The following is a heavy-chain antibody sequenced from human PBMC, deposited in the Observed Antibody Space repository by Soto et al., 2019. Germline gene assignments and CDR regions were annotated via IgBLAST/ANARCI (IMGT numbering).Heavy chain of an antibody. J-gene: IGHJ5*02. V-gene: IGHV6-1*01. CDR1: GDSVSSNTAS. CDR2: TYFRSKWYN. Sequence: SQTLSLPCDISGDSVSSNTASWNWIRQSPSRGLEWLGRTYFRSKWYNDYAVSVKSRIIINPDTSNNPFSLQLNSVTPEDTAVYFCAKGDNLGPKTGYAFDPWGQGIMVTVSS. D-gene: IGHD5-12*01. CDR3: AKGDNLGPKTGYAFDP.